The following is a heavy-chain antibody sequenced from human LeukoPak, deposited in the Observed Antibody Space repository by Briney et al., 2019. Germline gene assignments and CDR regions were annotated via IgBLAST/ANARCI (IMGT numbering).Heavy chain of an antibody. CDR3: ARGYDFWSGFWDY. CDR1: GGSISSGSYY. J-gene: IGHJ4*02. CDR2: IYTSGST. V-gene: IGHV4-61*02. D-gene: IGHD3-3*01. Sequence: SSETLSLTCTVSGGSISSGSYYWSWIRQPAGKGLEWIGRIYTSGSTNYNPSLKSRVTISVDTSKKQFSLKLSSVTAADTAVYYCARGYDFWSGFWDYWGQGTLVTVSS.